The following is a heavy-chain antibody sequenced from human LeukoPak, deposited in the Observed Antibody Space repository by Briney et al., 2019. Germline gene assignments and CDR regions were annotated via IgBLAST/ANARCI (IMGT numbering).Heavy chain of an antibody. V-gene: IGHV1-69*13. D-gene: IGHD6-13*01. CDR2: IIPIFGTA. J-gene: IGHJ5*02. CDR3: ARDRRIAAAVNWFDP. Sequence: SVKVSCKASGGTFSSYAISWVRQAPGQGLEWMGGIIPIFGTANYAQKFQGRVTITADESTSTAYMELSSLRSEETAVYYCARDRRIAAAVNWFDPWGQGTLVTV. CDR1: GGTFSSYA.